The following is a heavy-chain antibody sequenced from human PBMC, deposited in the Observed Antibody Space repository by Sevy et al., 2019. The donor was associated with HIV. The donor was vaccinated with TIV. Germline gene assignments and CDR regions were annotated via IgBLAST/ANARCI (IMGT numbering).Heavy chain of an antibody. J-gene: IGHJ4*02. D-gene: IGHD3-16*01. Sequence: GGSLRLSCAASGFSFTAYAIHWVRQAPGKGLEWLAVITNDGTNKFYADSVKGRFTVSRENSRNTLSLQMDSLSTEDTAIYYCAKAGDLGPFDFWGLGTRVTVSS. CDR1: GFSFTAYA. V-gene: IGHV3-30*18. CDR3: AKAGDLGPFDF. CDR2: ITNDGTNK.